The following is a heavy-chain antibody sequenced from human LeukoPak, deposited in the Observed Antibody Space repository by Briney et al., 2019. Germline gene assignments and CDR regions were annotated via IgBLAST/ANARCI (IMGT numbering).Heavy chain of an antibody. CDR2: IYSGGTT. CDR3: ARDPPAVTANTYG. CDR1: GFTVSNNY. Sequence: PGGSLRLSCSASGFTVSNNYMSWVRQAPGKGLECVSLIYSGGTTYYADSVKGRFTISRDGSKNTLYLQMNSLRVEGTAAYYCARDPPAVTANTYGWGQGTLVTVSS. V-gene: IGHV3-66*01. J-gene: IGHJ4*02. D-gene: IGHD5-18*01.